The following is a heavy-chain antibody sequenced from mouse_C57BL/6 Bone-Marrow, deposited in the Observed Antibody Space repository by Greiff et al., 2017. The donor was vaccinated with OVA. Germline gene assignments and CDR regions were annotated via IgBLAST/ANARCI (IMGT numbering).Heavy chain of an antibody. CDR3: ARGERFAY. Sequence: VKLQESGAELARPGASVKLSCKASGYTFTSYGISWVKQRTGQGLEWIGEIYPRSGNTYYTEKFKGKATLTADKSSSTAYMELRSLTSEDSAVYFCARGERFAYWGQGTLVTVSA. CDR2: IYPRSGNT. CDR1: GYTFTSYG. J-gene: IGHJ3*01. V-gene: IGHV1-81*01.